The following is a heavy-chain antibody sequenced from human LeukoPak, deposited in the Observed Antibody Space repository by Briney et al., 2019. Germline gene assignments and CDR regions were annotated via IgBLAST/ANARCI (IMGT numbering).Heavy chain of an antibody. CDR1: GFTFSSYA. V-gene: IGHV3-23*01. J-gene: IGHJ4*02. CDR2: ISGSGGST. D-gene: IGHD3-3*01. Sequence: QPGGSLRLSCAASGFTFSSYAMSWVRQAPGKGLEWVSAISGSGGSTYYADSVKGRFTISRDNSKNTLYLQMNSLRAEDTAVYYCATITIFGVAPEGYWGQGTLVTVSS. CDR3: ATITIFGVAPEGY.